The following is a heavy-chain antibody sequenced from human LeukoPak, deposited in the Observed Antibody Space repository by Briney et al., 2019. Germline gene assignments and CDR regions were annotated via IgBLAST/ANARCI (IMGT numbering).Heavy chain of an antibody. CDR2: IYYSGTT. V-gene: IGHV4-39*07. CDR1: GGSISRSGYY. J-gene: IGHJ3*02. Sequence: PSETLSLTCTVSGGSISRSGYYWGWIRRPPGKGLEWIGSIYYSGTTNYNPSLKSRVTISVDTSKNQLSLKLSSVTAADTAVYYCARDSIGPDAFDIWGQGTMVTVSS. CDR3: ARDSIGPDAFDI. D-gene: IGHD2/OR15-2a*01.